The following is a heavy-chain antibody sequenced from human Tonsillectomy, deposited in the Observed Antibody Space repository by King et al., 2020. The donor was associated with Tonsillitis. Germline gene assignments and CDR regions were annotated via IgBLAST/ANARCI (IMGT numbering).Heavy chain of an antibody. V-gene: IGHV3-9*01. CDR2: ISWNSGRI. CDR3: AKDPEPYYYNYGMDV. J-gene: IGHJ6*02. CDR1: GFIFDEYA. Sequence: VQLVESGGGLVQPGRSLRLSCAASGFIFDEYAMHWVRQVPGKGLEWVSGISWNSGRIGYADSVKGRFTISRDNGKSSLYLQMNSLRAEDTALYYCAKDPEPYYYNYGMDVWGQGTTVTVSS.